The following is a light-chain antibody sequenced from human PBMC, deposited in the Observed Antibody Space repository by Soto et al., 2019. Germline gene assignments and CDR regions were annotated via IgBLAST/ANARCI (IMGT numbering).Light chain of an antibody. Sequence: QSALTQPASASGSPGQSITISCTGISTDIGSHHLVSWYQHPPGNAPKLIIYEDRKRPSGVDNRFACSKAGNTASVTIACLPAEEEAYYCGGSDAGISALLFGGGTKLTVL. J-gene: IGLJ2*01. CDR3: GSDAGISALL. V-gene: IGLV2-23*01. CDR1: STDIGSHHL. CDR2: EDR.